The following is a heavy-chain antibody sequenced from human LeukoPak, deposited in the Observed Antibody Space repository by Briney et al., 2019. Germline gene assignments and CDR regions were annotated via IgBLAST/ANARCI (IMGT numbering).Heavy chain of an antibody. CDR3: ATLGFGEYIGGFDY. J-gene: IGHJ4*02. CDR2: INPNSGGT. D-gene: IGHD3-10*01. CDR1: GYTFTGCY. V-gene: IGHV1-2*02. Sequence: ASVKVSCKASGYTFTGCYMHWVRQAPGQGLEWMGWINPNSGGTNYAQKFQGRVTMTRDTSISTAYMELSRLRSDDTAVYYCATLGFGEYIGGFDYWGQGTLVTVSS.